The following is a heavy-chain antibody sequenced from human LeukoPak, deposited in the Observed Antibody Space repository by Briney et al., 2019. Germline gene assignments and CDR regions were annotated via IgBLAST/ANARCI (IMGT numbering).Heavy chain of an antibody. CDR2: IGSSGSPT. J-gene: IGHJ6*02. D-gene: IGHD3-22*01. V-gene: IGHV3-48*02. CDR3: ARRPYSDTSGRLSDV. CDR1: GFAFSSYN. Sequence: GGSLRLSCAASGFAFSSYNMNWVRQAPGKGLEWISYIGSSGSPTHYADSVGGRFTISRDNAKNSLYLQMNGLRDEDTAVYFCARRPYSDTSGRLSDVWGQGTTVTVSS.